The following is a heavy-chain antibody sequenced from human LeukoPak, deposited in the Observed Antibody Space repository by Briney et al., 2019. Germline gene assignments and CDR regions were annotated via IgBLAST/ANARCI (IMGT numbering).Heavy chain of an antibody. CDR3: ARDVLLWFGEPGGPDY. CDR1: GFTFSSYW. V-gene: IGHV3-7*04. D-gene: IGHD3-10*01. CDR2: IKQDGSEK. J-gene: IGHJ4*02. Sequence: PGGSLRLSCAASGFTFSSYWMSWVRQATGKGLEWVANIKQDGSEKYYVDSVKGRFTISRDNAKNSLYLQMNSLRAEDTAVYYCARDVLLWFGEPGGPDYWGQGTLVTVSS.